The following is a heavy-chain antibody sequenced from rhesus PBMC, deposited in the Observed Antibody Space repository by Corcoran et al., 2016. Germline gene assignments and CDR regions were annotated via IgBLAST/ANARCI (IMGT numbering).Heavy chain of an antibody. CDR3: KSVSLFGTGTVDF. V-gene: IGHV4-127*01. CDR1: GYSITSAYG. Sequence: QGQLQESGPGLVKTSETLSLICAVSGYSITSAYGWGWIRQPPGKGLEWIGQILGTSDPTYYSPSLQSRVTVSKATSKKQFSLRLSSVTAADTAVYYCKSVSLFGTGTVDFWGQGVLVTVSS. D-gene: IGHD1-1*01. CDR2: ILGTSDPT. J-gene: IGHJ4*01.